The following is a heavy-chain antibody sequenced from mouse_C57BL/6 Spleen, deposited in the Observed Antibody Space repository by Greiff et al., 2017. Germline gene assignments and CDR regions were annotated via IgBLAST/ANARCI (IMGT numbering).Heavy chain of an antibody. CDR1: GYSFTSYY. Sequence: VQLQQSGPELVKPGASVKISCKASGYSFTSYYIHWVKQRPGQGLERIGWIYPGSGNTKYNEQFKGKATLTADTSSSTAYMQLSSLTSEDSAVYYCARRIITPGFFDYWGQGTTRTVSS. J-gene: IGHJ2*01. D-gene: IGHD1-1*01. CDR2: IYPGSGNT. V-gene: IGHV1-66*01. CDR3: ARRIITPGFFDY.